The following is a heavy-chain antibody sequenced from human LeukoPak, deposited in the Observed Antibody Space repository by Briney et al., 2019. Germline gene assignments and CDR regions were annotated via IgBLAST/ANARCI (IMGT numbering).Heavy chain of an antibody. Sequence: ASVKVSCKASGYIFTSYDINWVRQATGQGPEWMGWMKPNSGNTDYAQKFQGRVTMTRDTSISTAYMELSSLRSEDTAVYYCARQTGTIALDIWGQGTMVTVSS. CDR2: MKPNSGNT. CDR1: GYIFTSYD. CDR3: ARQTGTIALDI. J-gene: IGHJ3*02. V-gene: IGHV1-8*01. D-gene: IGHD1-14*01.